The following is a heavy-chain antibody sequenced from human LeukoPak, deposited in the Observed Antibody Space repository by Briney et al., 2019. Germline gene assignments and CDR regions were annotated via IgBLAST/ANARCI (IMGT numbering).Heavy chain of an antibody. CDR3: ARLSVGSGSYYLIDY. CDR1: GFTFSSYG. J-gene: IGHJ4*02. CDR2: IYYSGRI. Sequence: KSGGSLRLSCAASGFTFSSYGMHWVRQPPGKGLEWIGSIYYSGRINYNPSLKSRATISVDTSKNQFSLKLSSVTAADTAVYYCARLSVGSGSYYLIDYWGQGTLVTVSS. D-gene: IGHD3-10*01. V-gene: IGHV4-39*01.